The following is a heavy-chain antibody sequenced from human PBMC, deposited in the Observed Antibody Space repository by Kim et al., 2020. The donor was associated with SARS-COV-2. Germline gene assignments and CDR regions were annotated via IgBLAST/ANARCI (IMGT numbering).Heavy chain of an antibody. CDR2: IYTSGST. D-gene: IGHD6-19*01. V-gene: IGHV4-61*02. CDR1: GGSISSGSYY. J-gene: IGHJ5*02. CDR3: ARVGIAVAGIPGNWFDP. Sequence: SETLSLTCTVSGGSISSGSYYWSWIRQPAGKGLEWIGRIYTSGSTNYNPSLKSRVTISVDTSKNQFSLKLSSVTAADTAVYYCARVGIAVAGIPGNWFDPCGQGTLVTVSS.